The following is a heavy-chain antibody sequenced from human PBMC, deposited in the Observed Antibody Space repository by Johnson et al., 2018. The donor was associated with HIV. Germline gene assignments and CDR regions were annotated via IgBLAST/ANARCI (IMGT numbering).Heavy chain of an antibody. V-gene: IGHV3-66*04. D-gene: IGHD3-22*01. Sequence: VQLVESGGGLVQPGGSLRLSCAASGFTVSSNYMSWVRQAPGKGLESVSVVYSGGTTHYADSVKGRFTISRDNAKNTLYLQMNSLRAEDTAVYYCARQLKYYYDSSGYYYLSSAAFDIWGQGTMVTVSS. CDR1: GFTVSSNY. CDR2: VYSGGTT. J-gene: IGHJ3*02. CDR3: ARQLKYYYDSSGYYYLSSAAFDI.